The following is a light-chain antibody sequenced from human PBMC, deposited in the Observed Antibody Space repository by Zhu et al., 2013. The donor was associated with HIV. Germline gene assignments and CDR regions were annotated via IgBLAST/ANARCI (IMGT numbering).Light chain of an antibody. J-gene: IGKJ2*01. Sequence: DIVLTQSPGTLSLSPGERATLSCRASQTVSSDYLAWYQQKRGQSPRLLIYGASSRASDIPDRFSGSGSGTDFTLTVTRLEPEDFAVYYCQQYTTTPYTFGQGTRLEI. CDR1: QTVSSDY. CDR2: GAS. V-gene: IGKV3-20*01. CDR3: QQYTTTPYT.